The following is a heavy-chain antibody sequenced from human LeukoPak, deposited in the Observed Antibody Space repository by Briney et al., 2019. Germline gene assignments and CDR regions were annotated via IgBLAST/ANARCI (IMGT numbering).Heavy chain of an antibody. D-gene: IGHD1-26*01. V-gene: IGHV3-30*01. CDR1: GFTFSSYA. Sequence: PGGSLRLSCAASGFTFSSYAMHWVRQAPGKGLEWVAVISYDGSNKYYADSVKGRFTISRDNSKNTLYLQMNSLRAEDTAVYYCARDPTYSGSSFDYWGQRTLVTVSS. J-gene: IGHJ4*02. CDR2: ISYDGSNK. CDR3: ARDPTYSGSSFDY.